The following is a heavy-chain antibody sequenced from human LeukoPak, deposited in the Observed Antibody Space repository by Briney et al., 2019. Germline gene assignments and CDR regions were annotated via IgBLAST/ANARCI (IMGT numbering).Heavy chain of an antibody. CDR1: GDSVSSGNYF. J-gene: IGHJ3*02. CDR2: IYYSGST. Sequence: PSETLSLTCTVSGDSVSSGNYFWRWIRQPPGKGLEWLGHIYYSGSTNYNRSLKSRVTISVDTSKNQFSLKLSSVTAADTAVYYCARGKQWLLQAFLAFDIWGLGTMVTVSS. D-gene: IGHD6-19*01. V-gene: IGHV4-61*01. CDR3: ARGKQWLLQAFLAFDI.